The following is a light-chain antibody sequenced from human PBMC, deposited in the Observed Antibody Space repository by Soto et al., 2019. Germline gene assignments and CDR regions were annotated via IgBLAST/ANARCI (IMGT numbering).Light chain of an antibody. V-gene: IGLV2-14*01. CDR2: DVS. J-gene: IGLJ2*01. Sequence: QSVLTQPASVSGSPGQSITISCTGTSSDVGGYNYVSWYQQHPGKAPKLMIYDVSNRPSGVSNRFSDSKSGNTASLTISGLQAEDEADYYCNSYTSSSTLLFGGGTKLTVL. CDR3: NSYTSSSTLL. CDR1: SSDVGGYNY.